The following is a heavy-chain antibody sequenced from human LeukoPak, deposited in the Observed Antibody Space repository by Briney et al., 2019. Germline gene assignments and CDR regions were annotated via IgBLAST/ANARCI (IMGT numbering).Heavy chain of an antibody. CDR2: ITDSGGST. V-gene: IGHV3-23*01. D-gene: IGHD1-26*01. J-gene: IGHJ6*02. CDR3: LKGGWGDV. Sequence: PGGSLRLSCAASGFTFSSYVMNWVRQAPGKGLEWVSGITDSGGSTYYADSVKGRFTISRDNSKNTLYLQMNSLRAEDTAVYYCLKGGWGDVWGQGTTVTVSS. CDR1: GFTFSSYV.